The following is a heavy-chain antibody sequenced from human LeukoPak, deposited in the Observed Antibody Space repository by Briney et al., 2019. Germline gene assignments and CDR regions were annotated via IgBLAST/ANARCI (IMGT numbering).Heavy chain of an antibody. D-gene: IGHD3-10*01. V-gene: IGHV4-61*08. Sequence: SETLSLTCTVSGGSVSSGGYYWSWIRQPPGKGLEWIGYIYYTGSTNYSPSLKSRVVISVDTSKNQFSLKLSSVTAADTAVYYCAGDYYGSGVNWFDSWGQGTLVTVSS. CDR2: IYYTGST. CDR1: GGSVSSGGYY. CDR3: AGDYYGSGVNWFDS. J-gene: IGHJ5*01.